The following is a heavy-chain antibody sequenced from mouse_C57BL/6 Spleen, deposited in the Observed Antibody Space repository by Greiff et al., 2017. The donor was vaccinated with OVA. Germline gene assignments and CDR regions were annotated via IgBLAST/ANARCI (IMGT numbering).Heavy chain of an antibody. CDR3: ANKGESNWDY. CDR1: GYAFSSSW. J-gene: IGHJ2*01. CDR2: IYPGDGDT. D-gene: IGHD4-1*01. V-gene: IGHV1-82*01. Sequence: VQLQQSGPELVKPGASVKISCKASGYAFSSSWMNWVKQRPGKGLDWIGRIYPGDGDTNYNGKFKGKATLTADKSSSTAYMQLSSLTSEDSAVYFCANKGESNWDYGGQGTTLTVSS.